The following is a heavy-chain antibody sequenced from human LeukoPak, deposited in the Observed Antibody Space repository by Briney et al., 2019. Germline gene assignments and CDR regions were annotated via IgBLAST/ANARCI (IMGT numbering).Heavy chain of an antibody. V-gene: IGHV3-21*01. CDR1: GFPSSSNT. J-gene: IGHJ4*02. Sequence: GGSLRLSVAAPGFPSSSNTMNGVPQPPGKGLDWVSSIGGSSSFVFYADSVKGRFTISRDNAKNSLYLQMNSLRVEDTAVYYCARVQGERRDYWGQGTLVTVSS. CDR3: ARVQGERRDY. D-gene: IGHD3-16*01. CDR2: IGGSSSFV.